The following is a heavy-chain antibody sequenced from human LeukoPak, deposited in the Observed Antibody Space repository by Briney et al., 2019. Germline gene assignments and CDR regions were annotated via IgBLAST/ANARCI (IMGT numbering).Heavy chain of an antibody. CDR1: GFTFSNYG. CDR3: AKDDNMVRGAPLDY. CDR2: VSSDGSNK. Sequence: GGSLRLSCAASGFTFSNYGMHWVRQAPGKGLEWVGVVSSDGSNKYYADSVKGRFTISRDNSKNTLYLQMNSLRAEDTAVYYCAKDDNMVRGAPLDYWGQGTLVTVSS. J-gene: IGHJ4*02. D-gene: IGHD3-10*01. V-gene: IGHV3-30*18.